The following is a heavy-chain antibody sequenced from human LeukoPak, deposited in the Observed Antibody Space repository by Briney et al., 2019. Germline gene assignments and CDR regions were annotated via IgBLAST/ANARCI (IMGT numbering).Heavy chain of an antibody. V-gene: IGHV3-15*01. CDR1: VFTFSNAY. J-gene: IGHJ4*02. CDR3: ITVHITLVRGLITQYYYDY. D-gene: IGHD3-10*01. Sequence: GGSLRLSCAASVFTFSNAYMTWVRQAPGEGREGVGRIKRKSEGGMSEYAAPVNGRVTISRDDSKNTVFLQMNSLNTEDTAVYYCITVHITLVRGLITQYYYDYWGQGSLVTVSS. CDR2: IKRKSEGGMS.